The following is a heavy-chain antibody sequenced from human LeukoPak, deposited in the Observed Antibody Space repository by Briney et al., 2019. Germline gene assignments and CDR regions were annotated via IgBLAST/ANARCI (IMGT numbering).Heavy chain of an antibody. CDR2: IYPGDSDT. V-gene: IGHV5-51*01. CDR1: GYSFTSYC. Sequence: PGESLKISCKGSGYSFTSYCIGWGRQMPGKGLEWMGSIYPGDSDTRYSPYFQGQVTISADKSISTAYLQWSSLKASDTAMYYCARRRYCSSTSCSNWFDPWGQGTLVTVSS. CDR3: ARRRYCSSTSCSNWFDP. J-gene: IGHJ5*02. D-gene: IGHD2-2*01.